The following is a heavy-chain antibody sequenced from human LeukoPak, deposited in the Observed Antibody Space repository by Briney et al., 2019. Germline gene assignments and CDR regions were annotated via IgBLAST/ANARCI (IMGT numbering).Heavy chain of an antibody. J-gene: IGHJ5*02. CDR1: GFTFGDYG. CDR2: IRSKAYGGTT. D-gene: IGHD2-2*01. Sequence: GGSLRLSCTASGFTFGDYGMSWVRQAPGKGLEWISFIRSKAYGGTTEYAASVKGRFTITRDDPKSIAYLQLNSLKTEDTAVYYCTRDLGYCSSTTCYNWFDPWGQGTLVTVSS. V-gene: IGHV3-49*04. CDR3: TRDLGYCSSTTCYNWFDP.